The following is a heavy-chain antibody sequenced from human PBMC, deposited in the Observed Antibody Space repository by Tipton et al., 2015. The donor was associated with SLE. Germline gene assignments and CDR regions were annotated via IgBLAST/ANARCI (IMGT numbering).Heavy chain of an antibody. Sequence: QLVQSGAEVKKPGASVKVSCKAFGYSFTTFYLHWVRQAPGQGLEWMGIVNPLEGGTSYAQKFQGRVTMTRDTSTSTIYMQLSSLRSDDTAVYYCARSQKGGTIDDDSFNMWGQGTMVTVSS. D-gene: IGHD1/OR15-1a*01. CDR2: VNPLEGGT. CDR3: ARSQKGGTIDDDSFNM. J-gene: IGHJ3*02. CDR1: GYSFTTFY. V-gene: IGHV1-46*01.